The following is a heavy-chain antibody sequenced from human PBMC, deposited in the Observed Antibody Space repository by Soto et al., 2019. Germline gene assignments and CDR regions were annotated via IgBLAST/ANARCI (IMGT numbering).Heavy chain of an antibody. V-gene: IGHV3-23*01. CDR3: AKTPMRAVVVEAFEI. CDR2: ISGSGIST. CDR1: GFTFSNFA. Sequence: EVQLLESGGGLVQPGGSLRLSCAASGFTFSNFAMSWVRQAPGKGLEWVSAISGSGISTFYADSVKGRFTISRDNSKNKLYLQMNSLRAEDTAVFYCAKTPMRAVVVEAFEIWGQGTMVTVSS. J-gene: IGHJ3*02. D-gene: IGHD3-22*01.